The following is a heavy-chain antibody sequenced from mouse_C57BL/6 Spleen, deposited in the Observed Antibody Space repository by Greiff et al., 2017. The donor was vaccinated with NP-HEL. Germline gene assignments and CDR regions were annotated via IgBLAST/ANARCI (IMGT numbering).Heavy chain of an antibody. CDR1: GFTFSSYA. CDR2: ISDGGSYT. D-gene: IGHD2-4*01. J-gene: IGHJ2*01. CDR3: ARDIDYEGFDY. V-gene: IGHV5-4*01. Sequence: EVKLMESGGGLVKPGGSLKLSCAASGFTFSSYAMSWVRQTSEKRLEWVATISDGGSYTYYPDNVKGRFTISRDNAKNNLYLQMSHLKSEDTAMYYCARDIDYEGFDYWGQGTTLTVSS.